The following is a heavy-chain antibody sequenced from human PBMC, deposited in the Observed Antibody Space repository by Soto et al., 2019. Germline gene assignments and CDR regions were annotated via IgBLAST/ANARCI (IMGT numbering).Heavy chain of an antibody. CDR3: AKRDSVSSGFGY. J-gene: IGHJ4*02. V-gene: IGHV1-2*07. CDR2: INPNSGGT. Sequence: ASVKGSCKASGYTCTDYFICWVRQAPGQGLEWMGWINPNSGGTNYAHKFQDRVTMTRDSTFSTAYTELTILRPDDTTAYCSAKRDSVSSGFGYWGGGTLVTVYS. CDR1: GYTCTDYF. D-gene: IGHD6-6*01.